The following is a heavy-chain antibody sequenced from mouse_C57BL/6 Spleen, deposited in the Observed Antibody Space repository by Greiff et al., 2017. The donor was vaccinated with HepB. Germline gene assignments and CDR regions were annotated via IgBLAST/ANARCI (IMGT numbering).Heavy chain of an antibody. Sequence: EVQGVESGGGLVKPGGSLKLSCAASGFTFSSYAMSWVRQTPEKRLEWVATISDGGSYTYYPDNVKGRFTISRDNAKNNLYLQMSHLKSEDTAMYYWARDRGSSSYYAMDYWGQRTSVTVSS. V-gene: IGHV5-4*01. CDR1: GFTFSSYA. J-gene: IGHJ4*01. CDR3: ARDRGSSSYYAMDY. D-gene: IGHD1-1*01. CDR2: ISDGGSYT.